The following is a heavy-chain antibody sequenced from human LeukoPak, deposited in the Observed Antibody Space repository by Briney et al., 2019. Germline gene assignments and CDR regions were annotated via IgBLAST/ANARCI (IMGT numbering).Heavy chain of an antibody. J-gene: IGHJ4*02. D-gene: IGHD2-8*01. Sequence: PGGSLRLSCEASGFTFDDYGMSWVRQVPGKGLEWVSGINRNGDNTDYAHSVKGRFTISRDNAKNSHFLQMNSLRVEDTAFYYCARGFRNGPFDCWGQGTLVTVSS. CDR2: INRNGDNT. CDR1: GFTFDDYG. V-gene: IGHV3-20*04. CDR3: ARGFRNGPFDC.